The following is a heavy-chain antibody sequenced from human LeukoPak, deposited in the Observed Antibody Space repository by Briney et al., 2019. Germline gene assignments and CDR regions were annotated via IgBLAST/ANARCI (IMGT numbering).Heavy chain of an antibody. CDR3: ARGPHVDTAMALGWFDP. Sequence: ASVKVSCKASGGTFSSYAISWVRRAPGQGLEWMGGIIPIFGTANYAQKFQGRVTITTDESTSTAYMELSSLRSEDTAVYYCARGPHVDTAMALGWFDPWGQGTLVTVSS. V-gene: IGHV1-69*05. D-gene: IGHD5-18*01. CDR2: IIPIFGTA. CDR1: GGTFSSYA. J-gene: IGHJ5*02.